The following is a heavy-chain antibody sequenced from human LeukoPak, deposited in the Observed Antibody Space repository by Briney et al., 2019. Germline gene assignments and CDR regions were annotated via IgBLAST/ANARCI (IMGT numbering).Heavy chain of an antibody. J-gene: IGHJ3*02. CDR2: IWYDGSNK. V-gene: IGHV3-33*06. D-gene: IGHD5-18*01. CDR1: GFTFSSYG. CDR3: AKGRYSYGSGAFDI. Sequence: PRGSLRLSCAASGFTFSSYGTHWVPQAPGKGLEWVAVIWYDGSNKYYADSVKGRFTISRDNSKNTLYLQMNSLRAEDTAVYYCAKGRYSYGSGAFDIWGQGTVVTVSS.